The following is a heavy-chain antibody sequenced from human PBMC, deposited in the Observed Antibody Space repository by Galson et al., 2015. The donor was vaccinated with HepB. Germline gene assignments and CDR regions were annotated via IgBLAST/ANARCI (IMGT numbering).Heavy chain of an antibody. J-gene: IGHJ4*02. D-gene: IGHD1-26*01. CDR1: GFSFGSYD. V-gene: IGHV3-30*03. Sequence: SLRLSCAGSGFSFGSYDMHWVRQAPGKGLEWVAVVSYDGINKYYADSVKGRFTISSDNSKNTLYLQMDSLRAEDTAVYYCARYSQYSGSYRPFFDYWGQGTLVTVSS. CDR2: VSYDGINK. CDR3: ARYSQYSGSYRPFFDY.